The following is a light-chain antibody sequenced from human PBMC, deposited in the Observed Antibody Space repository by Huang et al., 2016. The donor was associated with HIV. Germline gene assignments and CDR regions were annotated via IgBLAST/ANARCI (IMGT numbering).Light chain of an antibody. V-gene: IGKV1-9*01. CDR1: QDIGHS. Sequence: RVTVTCRASQDIGHSLAWYQHKPGKAPKLLIYGGSILQSGVSPRLSGNGSGTDFSLTISSLRSEDFATYFCQQLRSYPLTFGGGTDV. CDR2: GGS. J-gene: IGKJ4*01. CDR3: QQLRSYPLT.